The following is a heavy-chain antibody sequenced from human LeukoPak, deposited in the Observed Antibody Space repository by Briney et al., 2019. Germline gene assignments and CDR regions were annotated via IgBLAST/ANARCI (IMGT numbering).Heavy chain of an antibody. CDR1: GGSISSSSYY. CDR2: IYYSGST. V-gene: IGHV4-39*07. CDR3: ARLNLRGDYMPAFDY. Sequence: KTSETLSLTCTVSGGSISSSSYYWGWIRQPPGKGLEWIGSIYYSGSTYYNPSLKSRVTISVDTSKNQFSLKLSSVTAADTAVYYCARLNLRGDYMPAFDYWGQGTLVTVSS. D-gene: IGHD4-17*01. J-gene: IGHJ4*02.